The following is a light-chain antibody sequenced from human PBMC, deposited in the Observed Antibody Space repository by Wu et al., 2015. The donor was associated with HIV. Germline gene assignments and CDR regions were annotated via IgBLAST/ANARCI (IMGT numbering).Light chain of an antibody. CDR3: QQRSNWNT. V-gene: IGKV3-11*01. J-gene: IGKJ2*01. Sequence: EIVLTQSPATLSLSPGERATLSCRASQSVSSYLAWYQQKPGQAPRLLIYDASNRATGIPPRFSGSGSGTDLTLTISSLEPEDFAVYYCQQRSNWNTFGQGTKLE. CDR2: DAS. CDR1: QSVSSY.